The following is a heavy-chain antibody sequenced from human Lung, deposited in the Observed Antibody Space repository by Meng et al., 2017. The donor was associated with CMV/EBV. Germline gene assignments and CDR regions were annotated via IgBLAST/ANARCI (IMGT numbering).Heavy chain of an antibody. CDR3: AKKSGYDLGWYFDL. D-gene: IGHD5-12*01. Sequence: GESLKISCAASGFSFSNHVMSWVRQAPGKGLEWVSTISGSGGSTYYADSVKGRFTVSRDNSKNTLNLQMNSLRVEDTAVYYCAKKSGYDLGWYFDLWGRGTXVTVYS. CDR1: GFSFSNHV. J-gene: IGHJ2*01. V-gene: IGHV3-23*01. CDR2: ISGSGGST.